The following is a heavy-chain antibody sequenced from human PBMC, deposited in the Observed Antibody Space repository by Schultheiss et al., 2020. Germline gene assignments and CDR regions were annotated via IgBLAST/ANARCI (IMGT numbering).Heavy chain of an antibody. J-gene: IGHJ4*02. CDR3: ARGSDFWSGYYVDRYYFDY. CDR1: GGSFSGYY. D-gene: IGHD3-3*01. CDR2: INHSGST. V-gene: IGHV4-34*01. Sequence: SETLSLTCAVYGGSFSGYYWSWIRQPPGKGLEWIGEINHSGSTNYNPSLKSRVTISVDTSKNQFSLKLSSVTAADTAVYYCARGSDFWSGYYVDRYYFDYWGQGTLVTGS.